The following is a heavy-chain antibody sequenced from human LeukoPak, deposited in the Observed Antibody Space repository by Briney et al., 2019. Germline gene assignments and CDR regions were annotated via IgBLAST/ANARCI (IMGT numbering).Heavy chain of an antibody. J-gene: IGHJ4*02. CDR2: INWNGGST. D-gene: IGHD3-3*01. CDR3: AKDYDFWSGYVDY. CDR1: GFTFDVYG. Sequence: PGGSLRLSCAASGFTFDVYGMNWVRQAPGKGLEWVSGINWNGGSTGYADSVKGRFTISRDNSKNTLYLQMNSLRAEDTAVYYCAKDYDFWSGYVDYWGQGTLVTVSS. V-gene: IGHV3-20*04.